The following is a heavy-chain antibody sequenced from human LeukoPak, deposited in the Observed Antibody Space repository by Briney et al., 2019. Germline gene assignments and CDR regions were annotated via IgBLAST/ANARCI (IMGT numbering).Heavy chain of an antibody. CDR2: IYYSGST. J-gene: IGHJ4*02. V-gene: IGHV4-59*01. CDR3: ARGDSNEWFGELLFDY. CDR1: GGSISSYY. Sequence: SETLSLTCTVSGGSISSYYWGWIRQPPGKGLEWIGYIYYSGSTNYNPSLKSRVTISVDTSKNQFSLKLSSVTAADTAVYYCARGDSNEWFGELLFDYWGQGTLVTVSS. D-gene: IGHD3-10*01.